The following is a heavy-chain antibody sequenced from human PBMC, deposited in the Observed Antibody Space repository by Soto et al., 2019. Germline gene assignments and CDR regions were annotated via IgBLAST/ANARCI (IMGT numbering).Heavy chain of an antibody. V-gene: IGHV4-59*01. CDR2: MYYNGNI. J-gene: IGHJ5*02. CDR1: GGSISNYY. D-gene: IGHD3-16*01. Sequence: SETLSLTCNVSGGSISNYYWTWIRQSPEKGLEWIGYMYYNGNINYNPSLKSRVTISIDTSKNQFSLTLKSVSAADTAVYYCASGGNWFDPWGQGVLVTVSS. CDR3: ASGGNWFDP.